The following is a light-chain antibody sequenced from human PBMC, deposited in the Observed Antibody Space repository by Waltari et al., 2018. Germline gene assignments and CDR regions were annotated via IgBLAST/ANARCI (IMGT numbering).Light chain of an antibody. J-gene: IGKJ1*01. CDR3: QHGYGTPWT. Sequence: DIKMTQSPSSLSASVGDRVTITCRASENVNNYLNWYQQKPGKAPKLLIYKASTLQSGVPSRFSRSGSGTDYTFTISSLQSEDVATYYCQHGYGTPWTFGQGTKVEIK. CDR2: KAS. V-gene: IGKV1-39*01. CDR1: ENVNNY.